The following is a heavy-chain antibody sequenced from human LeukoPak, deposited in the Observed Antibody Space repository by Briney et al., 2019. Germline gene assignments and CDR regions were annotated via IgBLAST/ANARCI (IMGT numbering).Heavy chain of an antibody. V-gene: IGHV1-69*04. CDR3: ARDPGRTRDAFDI. CDR1: GGTFSSYA. J-gene: IGHJ3*02. D-gene: IGHD1-1*01. CDR2: IIPIFGIA. Sequence: SVKVSCKASGGTFSSYAISWMRQAPGQGLEWMGRIIPIFGIANYAQKFQGRVTITADKSTSTAYMELSSLRSEDTAVYYCARDPGRTRDAFDIWGQGTMVTVSS.